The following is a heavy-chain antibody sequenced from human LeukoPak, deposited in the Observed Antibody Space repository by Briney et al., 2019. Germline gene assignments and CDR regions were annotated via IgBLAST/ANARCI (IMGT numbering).Heavy chain of an antibody. D-gene: IGHD1-1*01. V-gene: IGHV3-66*02. CDR2: IYSGGST. CDR1: GFTVSSNY. Sequence: GGSLRLSCAASGFTVSSNYMSWVRQAPGKGLEGVSVIYSGGSTYYADSVKGRFTISRDNSKNTLYLQMNSLRAEDTAVYYCARESWNAKRYFDYWGQGTLVTVSS. J-gene: IGHJ4*02. CDR3: ARESWNAKRYFDY.